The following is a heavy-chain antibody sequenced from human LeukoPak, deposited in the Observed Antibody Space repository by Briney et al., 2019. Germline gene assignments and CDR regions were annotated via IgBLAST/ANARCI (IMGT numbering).Heavy chain of an antibody. V-gene: IGHV5-51*01. CDR2: LYHDDHDP. CDR3: ARRIPREVSYMDV. J-gene: IGHJ6*03. Sequence: GESLQISCNASGYTFNNYWIGWVRQMPGKGLEWMEVLYHDDHDPRSSPSFQGQVTMSPDKSISTANLQSSSLKPSDTAIYYCARRIPREVSYMDVWGKGTTVIVSS. CDR1: GYTFNNYW.